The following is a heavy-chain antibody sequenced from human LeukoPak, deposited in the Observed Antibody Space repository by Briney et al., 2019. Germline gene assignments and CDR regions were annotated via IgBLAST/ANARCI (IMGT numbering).Heavy chain of an antibody. J-gene: IGHJ6*02. Sequence: GESLKISCKGSGYSFTSYWIGWVRQMPGKGLEWMGIIYPGDSDTRYSPSFQGQVTISADKSISTAYLQWSSLKASDTAMYYCARHYQVAAAGCYYYYGMDVWGQGTTVTVSS. CDR3: ARHYQVAAAGCYYYYGMDV. CDR1: GYSFTSYW. D-gene: IGHD6-13*01. CDR2: IYPGDSDT. V-gene: IGHV5-51*01.